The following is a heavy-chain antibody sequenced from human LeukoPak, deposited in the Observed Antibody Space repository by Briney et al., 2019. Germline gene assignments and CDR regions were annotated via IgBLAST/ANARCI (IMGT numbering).Heavy chain of an antibody. CDR1: GGSISSSSYY. J-gene: IGHJ2*01. CDR2: IYYSGST. CDR3: ACYGYSSNLRDL. D-gene: IGHD5-18*01. V-gene: IGHV4-39*01. Sequence: SETLSLTCTVSGGSISSSSYYWGWTRQPPGKGLEWIGSIYYSGSTYYNPSLKSRVTISVDTSKNQFSLKLSSVTAADTAVYYCACYGYSSNLRDLWGRGTLVTVSS.